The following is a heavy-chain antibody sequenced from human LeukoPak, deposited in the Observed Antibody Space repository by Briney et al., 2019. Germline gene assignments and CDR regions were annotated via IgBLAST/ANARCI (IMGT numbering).Heavy chain of an antibody. Sequence: GGSLRLSCAASGFTFSSYWMHWVRQAPGKGLVWVSRINRDGSTTSYADSVKGRFTISRDNAKNTLYLQMNSLRAEDTAVYYCAKGSNRGVATIDYWGQGTLVTVSS. J-gene: IGHJ4*02. CDR2: INRDGSTT. V-gene: IGHV3-74*01. CDR3: AKGSNRGVATIDY. D-gene: IGHD5-12*01. CDR1: GFTFSSYW.